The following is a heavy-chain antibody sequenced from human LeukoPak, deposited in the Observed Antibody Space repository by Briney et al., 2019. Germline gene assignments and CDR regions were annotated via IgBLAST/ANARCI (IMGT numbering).Heavy chain of an antibody. V-gene: IGHV1-69*04. CDR2: IIPILGIA. CDR3: ARDRGIFGVDNWFDP. CDR1: GGTFSSYT. Sequence: ASAKVSCKASGGTFSSYTISWVRQAPGQGLEWMGRIIPILGIANYAQKFQGRVTITADKSTSTAYMELSSLRSEDTAVYYCARDRGIFGVDNWFDPWGQGTLVTVSS. D-gene: IGHD3-3*01. J-gene: IGHJ5*02.